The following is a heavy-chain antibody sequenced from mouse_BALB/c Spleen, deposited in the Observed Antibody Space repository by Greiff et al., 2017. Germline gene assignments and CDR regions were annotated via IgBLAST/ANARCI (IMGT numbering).Heavy chain of an antibody. D-gene: IGHD2-10*01. J-gene: IGHJ4*01. Sequence: EVQVVESGGGLVQPGGSRKLSCAASGFTFSSFGMHWVRQAPEKGLEWVAYISSGSSTIYYADTVKGRFTISRDNPKNTLFLQMTSLRSEDTAMYNCARSYYGYAMDYWGQGTSVTVSS. V-gene: IGHV5-17*02. CDR3: ARSYYGYAMDY. CDR2: ISSGSSTI. CDR1: GFTFSSFG.